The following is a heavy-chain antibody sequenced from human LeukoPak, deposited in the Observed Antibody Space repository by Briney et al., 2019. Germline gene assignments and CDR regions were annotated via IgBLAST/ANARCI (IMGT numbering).Heavy chain of an antibody. J-gene: IGHJ4*02. Sequence: GGSLRLSCAASGFTFSTYAMSWVRQAPGKGLEWVGRIKSRIDGGTTDYAAPVKGRFTISRDDSKNTVYLQMISLKTEDTAMYYCATQRRDGYNYAFDFWGQGALVTVSS. CDR3: ATQRRDGYNYAFDF. V-gene: IGHV3-15*01. CDR2: IKSRIDGGTT. CDR1: GFTFSTYA. D-gene: IGHD5-24*01.